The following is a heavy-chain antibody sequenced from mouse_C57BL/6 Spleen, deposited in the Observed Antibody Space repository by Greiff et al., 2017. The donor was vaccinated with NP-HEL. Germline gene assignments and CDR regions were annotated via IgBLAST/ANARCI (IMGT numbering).Heavy chain of an antibody. CDR1: GYAFSSSW. V-gene: IGHV1-82*01. CDR3: ARKGGYDGYYGWFAY. D-gene: IGHD2-3*01. Sequence: VQLQESGPELVKPGASVKISCKASGYAFSSSWMNWVKQRPGKGREWIGRIYPGDGDTNYNGKFKGKATLTADKSSSTAYMQLSSLTSEDSAVYFCARKGGYDGYYGWFAYWGQGTLVTVSA. J-gene: IGHJ3*01. CDR2: IYPGDGDT.